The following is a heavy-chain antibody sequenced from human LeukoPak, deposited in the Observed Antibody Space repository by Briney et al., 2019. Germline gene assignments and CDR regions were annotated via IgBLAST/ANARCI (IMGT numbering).Heavy chain of an antibody. D-gene: IGHD2-2*01. CDR3: ARDLPSGSSYGMDV. CDR2: ISGSGGST. V-gene: IGHV3-23*01. CDR1: GFTFSSYA. Sequence: PGGSLRLSCAASGFTFSSYAMSWVRQAPGKGLEWVSAISGSGGSTYYADSVKGRFTISRDNSKNTLYLQMNSLRAEDTAVYYCARDLPSGSSYGMDVWGQGTTVTVSS. J-gene: IGHJ6*02.